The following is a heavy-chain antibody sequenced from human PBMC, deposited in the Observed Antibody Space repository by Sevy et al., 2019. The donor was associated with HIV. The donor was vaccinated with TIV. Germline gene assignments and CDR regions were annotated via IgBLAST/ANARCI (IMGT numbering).Heavy chain of an antibody. CDR1: GFTFSSYE. CDR2: IRSSGSTI. J-gene: IGHJ6*02. Sequence: EGSLRLSCAASGFTFSSYEMNWVRQAPGKELEWVSYIRSSGSTIYYADSVKGRFTISRDNAKNSLYLQMNSLRAEDTAVSYCATMPTKAYRKITGYCSGGSCPTGGMDVWGQGTTVTVSS. CDR3: ATMPTKAYRKITGYCSGGSCPTGGMDV. V-gene: IGHV3-48*03. D-gene: IGHD2-15*01.